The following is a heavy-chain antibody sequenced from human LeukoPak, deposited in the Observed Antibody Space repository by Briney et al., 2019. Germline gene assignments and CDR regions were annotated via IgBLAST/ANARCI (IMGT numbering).Heavy chain of an antibody. V-gene: IGHV3-20*04. CDR1: GFTFDDYG. D-gene: IGHD6-13*01. Sequence: GGSLRLSCAASGFTFDDYGMSWVRQAPGKGLEWVSGINWNGGSTGYADSVKGRFTISRDNAKNSLYLQMNSLRAEDTALYYCARVRYSSPAGAFDIWGQGTMVTVSS. CDR2: INWNGGST. J-gene: IGHJ3*02. CDR3: ARVRYSSPAGAFDI.